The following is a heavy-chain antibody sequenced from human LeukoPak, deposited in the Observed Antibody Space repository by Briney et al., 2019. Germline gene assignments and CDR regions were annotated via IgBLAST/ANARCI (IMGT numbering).Heavy chain of an antibody. V-gene: IGHV1-69*05. CDR3: ARDGTYVLRFLEWSDAFDI. Sequence: ASVKVSCKASGGTFSSYAISWVRQAPGQGLEWMGGIIPIFGTANYAQKFQGRVTITTDESTSTAYMELSSLRSEDTAVYYCARDGTYVLRFLEWSDAFDIWGQGTMVTVSS. CDR1: GGTFSSYA. CDR2: IIPIFGTA. J-gene: IGHJ3*02. D-gene: IGHD3-3*01.